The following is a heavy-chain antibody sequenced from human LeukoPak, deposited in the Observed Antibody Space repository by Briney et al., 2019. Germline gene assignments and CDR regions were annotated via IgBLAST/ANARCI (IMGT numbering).Heavy chain of an antibody. V-gene: IGHV3-23*01. CDR1: GFRFSNFP. Sequence: GGSLRLSCAASGFRFSNFPLIWVRLTPGKGLEAFSSISAAADRTYYIDSVKGRFTISRDNSKNTLFLQMNGLRAEDTAVYYCAKVLSTTIHYWYGMDVWGQGTTVTVSS. CDR2: ISAAADRT. D-gene: IGHD1-14*01. CDR3: AKVLSTTIHYWYGMDV. J-gene: IGHJ6*02.